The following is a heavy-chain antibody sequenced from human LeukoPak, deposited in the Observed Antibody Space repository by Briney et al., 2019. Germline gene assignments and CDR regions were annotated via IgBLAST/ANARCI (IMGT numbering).Heavy chain of an antibody. CDR2: IYYSGST. D-gene: IGHD2/OR15-2a*01. Sequence: PSETLSLTCTVSSGSISDYYWSRIRQPPGKGLEWIGYIYYSGSTNYNPSFKSRVTILVDMSKNQFSLKMSSVTAADTAVYYCARELKVGNTGYYFDYWGQGTLVTVSS. CDR1: SGSISDYY. CDR3: ARELKVGNTGYYFDY. V-gene: IGHV4-59*01. J-gene: IGHJ4*02.